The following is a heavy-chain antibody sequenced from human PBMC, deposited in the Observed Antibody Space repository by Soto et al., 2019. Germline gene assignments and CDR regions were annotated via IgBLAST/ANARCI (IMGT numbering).Heavy chain of an antibody. Sequence: SETLSLTCTVSAASFSKYYWTWIWQPPGKGLEWIGYIYFNGNTKYNPSLEGRLTISIDTSKKEFSLKLTSVTAADAAVYYCASVTFGGIVLAHWGQGTQVTVSS. CDR2: IYFNGNT. CDR1: AASFSKYY. V-gene: IGHV4-59*01. CDR3: ASVTFGGIVLAH. D-gene: IGHD3-16*01. J-gene: IGHJ4*02.